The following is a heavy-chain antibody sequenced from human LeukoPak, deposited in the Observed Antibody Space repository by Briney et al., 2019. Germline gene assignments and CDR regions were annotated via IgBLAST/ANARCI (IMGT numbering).Heavy chain of an antibody. CDR2: ISGSGGST. V-gene: IGHV3-23*01. CDR1: GFTFSSYA. CDR3: AKDRRATVTTLLASPFDY. Sequence: GGSLRLSCAASGFTFSSYAMSWVRQAPGKGLEWVSAISGSGGSTYYADSVKGRFTISRDNSKNTLYLQMNSLRAEDTAVYYCAKDRRATVTTLLASPFDYWGQGTLVTVSS. J-gene: IGHJ4*02. D-gene: IGHD4-17*01.